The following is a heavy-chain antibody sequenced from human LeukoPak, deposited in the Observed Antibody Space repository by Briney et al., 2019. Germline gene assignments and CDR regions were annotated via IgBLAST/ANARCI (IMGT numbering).Heavy chain of an antibody. CDR3: AKAPPYKKYFDY. J-gene: IGHJ4*02. D-gene: IGHD1-1*01. Sequence: PGGSLRLSRAASGFTFSSYAMSWARQAPGKGLEWVSGISSSGSGGNTYYADFVKGRFTISRDNSKNTLYLQMNSLRAEDTAVYYCAKAPPYKKYFDYWGQGTLVTVSS. CDR1: GFTFSSYA. CDR2: ISSSGSGGNT. V-gene: IGHV3-23*01.